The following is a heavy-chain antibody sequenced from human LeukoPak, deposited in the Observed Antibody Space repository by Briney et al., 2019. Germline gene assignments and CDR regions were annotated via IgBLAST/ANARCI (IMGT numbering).Heavy chain of an antibody. D-gene: IGHD4-23*01. J-gene: IGHJ1*01. CDR1: GYTFTGYY. CDR2: INPNSGGT. Sequence: GASVKVSCKASGYTFTGYYMHWVRQAPGQGLEWMGWINPNSGGTNYAQKFQGRVTMTRDTSISTAYMELSRLRSDDTAVYYCERDLDYGGNSCFQHWGQGTLVTASS. CDR3: ERDLDYGGNSCFQH. V-gene: IGHV1-2*02.